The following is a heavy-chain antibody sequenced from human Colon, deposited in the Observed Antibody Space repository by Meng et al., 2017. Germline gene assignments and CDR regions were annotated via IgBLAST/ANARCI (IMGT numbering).Heavy chain of an antibody. CDR1: GFTFSTYT. D-gene: IGHD6-19*01. V-gene: IGHV3-21*01. CDR3: AGGSVAVMFDS. Sequence: GPLVESGGGLVRPGGSLRLSCAASGFTFSTYTMNWVRQAPGKGLKWVSSISSTSNYKYYADSVKGRFTISRDNAKNSLYLQMNSLSAEDTAVYYCAGGSVAVMFDSWGQGTLVTVSS. CDR2: ISSTSNYK. J-gene: IGHJ4*02.